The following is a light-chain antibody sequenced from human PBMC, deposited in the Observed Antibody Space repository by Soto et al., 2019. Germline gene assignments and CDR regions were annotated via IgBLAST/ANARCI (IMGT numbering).Light chain of an antibody. V-gene: IGKV1-33*01. CDR3: QQYANLPFT. Sequence: DIQMTQSPSSLSASVGDRVTITCQASRDIRNSLNWYQQKPGKAPKLLIYDASNLETGVPSKFSGSGSGTDFTFTISSLQPGDIATYYCQQYANLPFTFGHGTKVDI. CDR2: DAS. J-gene: IGKJ3*01. CDR1: RDIRNS.